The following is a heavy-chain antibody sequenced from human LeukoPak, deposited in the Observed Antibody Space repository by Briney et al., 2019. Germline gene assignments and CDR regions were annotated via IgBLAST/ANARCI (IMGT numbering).Heavy chain of an antibody. V-gene: IGHV3-21*01. J-gene: IGHJ4*02. D-gene: IGHD4-11*01. CDR1: GFTFSSYS. CDR2: ISSSSSYI. CDR3: ARGPTVTYSDY. Sequence: GGSLRLSCAASGFTFSSYSMNWVRQAPGKGLEWVSSISSSSSYIYYADSVKGRFTISRDNAKNLLYLQMNSLRAEDTAVYYCARGPTVTYSDYWGQGTLVTVSS.